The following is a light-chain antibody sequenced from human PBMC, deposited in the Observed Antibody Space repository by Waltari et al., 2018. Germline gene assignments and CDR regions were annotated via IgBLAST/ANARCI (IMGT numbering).Light chain of an antibody. CDR3: NSYASSTTQV. CDR2: AVT. Sequence: QSALTQPASVSGSPGQSITISCTGTSSDVGGYNFVSWYQQHPGKAPNLIISAVTTRPSGVSNRFSGSKSGNTASLTISGLQAEDEADYYCNSYASSTTQVFGTGTKVVVL. CDR1: SSDVGGYNF. J-gene: IGLJ1*01. V-gene: IGLV2-14*01.